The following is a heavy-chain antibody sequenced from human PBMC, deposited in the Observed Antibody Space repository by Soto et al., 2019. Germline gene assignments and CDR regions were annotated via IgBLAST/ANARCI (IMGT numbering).Heavy chain of an antibody. Sequence: GASVKVSCKASGYTFTSYGISWVRQAPGQGLEWMGWISAYNGNTNYAQKLQGRGIMTTDTSTSTAYIELRSLRSDDTAVYYCARLGSSGLRGFDYWGQGTLVTVSS. D-gene: IGHD3-22*01. CDR2: ISAYNGNT. V-gene: IGHV1-18*04. J-gene: IGHJ4*02. CDR3: ARLGSSGLRGFDY. CDR1: GYTFTSYG.